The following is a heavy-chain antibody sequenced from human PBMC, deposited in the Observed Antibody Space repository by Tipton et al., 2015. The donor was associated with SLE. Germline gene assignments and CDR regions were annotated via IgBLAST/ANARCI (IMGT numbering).Heavy chain of an antibody. CDR1: GGSFSGYY. Sequence: TLSLTCAVYGGSFSGYYWSWIRQPPGKGLEWIGEINHSGSTNYNPSLKSRVTISVDTSKNQFSLKLSSVTAADTAVYYCARDSDNGGYWFDPWGQGTLVTVSS. CDR2: INHSGST. V-gene: IGHV4-34*01. J-gene: IGHJ5*02. D-gene: IGHD4-23*01. CDR3: ARDSDNGGYWFDP.